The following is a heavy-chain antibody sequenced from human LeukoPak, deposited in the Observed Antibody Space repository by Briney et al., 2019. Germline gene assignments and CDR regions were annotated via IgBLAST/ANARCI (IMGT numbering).Heavy chain of an antibody. CDR3: AKGRYCSSTSCYEAGGDY. J-gene: IGHJ4*02. Sequence: GGSLRLSCAASGFAFSSYAMSWVRQAPGKGLEWVSAISGSGGSTYYADSVKGRFTISRDNSKNTLYLQMNSLRAEDTAVYYCAKGRYCSSTSCYEAGGDYWGQGTLVTVSS. D-gene: IGHD2-2*01. CDR2: ISGSGGST. V-gene: IGHV3-23*01. CDR1: GFAFSSYA.